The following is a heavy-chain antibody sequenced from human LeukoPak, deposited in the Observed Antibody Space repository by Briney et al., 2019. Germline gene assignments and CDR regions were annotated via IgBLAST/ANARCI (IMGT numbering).Heavy chain of an antibody. CDR1: GFTFNNYA. CDR3: AKSLTSYSSSWPDY. Sequence: PGGSLRLSCAASGFTFNNYAMSWVRQAPGKGLEWVSAISGSGGSTYYADSVKGRFTISGDYSKNTLYLQMNSLRAEDTAVYYCAKSLTSYSSSWPDYWGQGTLVTVSS. CDR2: ISGSGGST. V-gene: IGHV3-23*01. J-gene: IGHJ4*02. D-gene: IGHD6-13*01.